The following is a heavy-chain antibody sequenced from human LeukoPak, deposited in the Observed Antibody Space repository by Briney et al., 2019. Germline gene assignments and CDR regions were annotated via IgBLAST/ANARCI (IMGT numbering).Heavy chain of an antibody. V-gene: IGHV3-64D*06. J-gene: IGHJ4*02. D-gene: IGHD6-13*01. CDR1: GFTFSSYA. CDR3: VKFEQLAYYFDY. CDR2: ISSNGGST. Sequence: SGGSLRLSCSASGFTFSSYAMHWDRQAPGKGLEYVSAISSNGGSTYYAVSVKGRFTISRDNSKNALYLQMSSLRAEDTAVYYCVKFEQLAYYFDYWGQGTLVTVSS.